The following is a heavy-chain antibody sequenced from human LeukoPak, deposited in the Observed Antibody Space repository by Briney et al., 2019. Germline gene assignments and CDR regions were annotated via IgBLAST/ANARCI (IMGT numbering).Heavy chain of an antibody. D-gene: IGHD4-23*01. CDR3: ARDPLSFYGGNSNRPSFDY. V-gene: IGHV1-46*01. CDR2: INPSGGST. Sequence: ASVKVSCKASGYTFTSYYMRRVRQAPGQGLEWMGIINPSGGSTSYAQKFQGRVTMTRDTSTSTVYMELSSLRSEDTAVYYCARDPLSFYGGNSNRPSFDYWGQGTLVTVSS. J-gene: IGHJ4*02. CDR1: GYTFTSYY.